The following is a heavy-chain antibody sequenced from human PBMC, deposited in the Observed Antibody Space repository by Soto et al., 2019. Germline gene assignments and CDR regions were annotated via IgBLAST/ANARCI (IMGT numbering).Heavy chain of an antibody. CDR2: TA. Sequence: PSETLSRTCTVSCGSISSSSYWWGWIRQPPGKGLEWIGSTASYNPSLKSRVTISVDTSKNQFSLKLNFVTTADTAVYYCARADAPYYYDYSGFYFGYWGQGTLVTVSS. CDR1: CGSISSSSYW. V-gene: IGHV4-61*05. CDR3: ARADAPYYYDYSGFYFGY. J-gene: IGHJ4*02. D-gene: IGHD3-22*01.